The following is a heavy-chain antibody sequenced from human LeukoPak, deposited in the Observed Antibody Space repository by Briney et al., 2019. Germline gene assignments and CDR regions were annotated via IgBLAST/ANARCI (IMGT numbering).Heavy chain of an antibody. CDR1: GGSISSYY. CDR3: ARDRLRWFDP. Sequence: NPSETLSLTCTVSGGSISSYYWSWIRQPPGKGLEWIGYIYYSGSTNYNPSLKSRVTISVDTSKNQFSLKLSSVTAADTAVYYCARDRLRWFDPWGQGTLVTVSS. J-gene: IGHJ5*02. V-gene: IGHV4-59*01. D-gene: IGHD5-12*01. CDR2: IYYSGST.